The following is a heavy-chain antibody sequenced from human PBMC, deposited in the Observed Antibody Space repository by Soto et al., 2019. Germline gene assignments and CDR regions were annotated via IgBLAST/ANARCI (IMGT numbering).Heavy chain of an antibody. CDR3: ARADCSGGSCYSDYVTWYGY. J-gene: IGHJ4*02. CDR2: INPSGGST. CDR1: GHAFTSYY. D-gene: IGHD2-15*01. V-gene: IGHV1-46*03. Sequence: GASVKVSCKASGHAFTSYYMHWVRQAPGQGLEWMGIINPSGGSTSYAQKFQGRVTMTRDTSTSTVYMELSSLRSEDTAVYYCARADCSGGSCYSDYVTWYGYWGQGTLVTVSS.